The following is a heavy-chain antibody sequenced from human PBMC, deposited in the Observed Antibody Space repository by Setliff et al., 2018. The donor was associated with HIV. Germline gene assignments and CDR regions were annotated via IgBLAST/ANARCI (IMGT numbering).Heavy chain of an antibody. D-gene: IGHD1-7*01. J-gene: IGHJ5*02. CDR1: GGSIASSTHY. CDR2: VYYNGAT. Sequence: TSETLSLTCTVSGGSIASSTHYWAWIRQPPGKGLEWIGSVYYNGATDHNPSLKSRVTISVDTSNQQFSLKLSSVTAADTAVYYCARLFIPNYFDPWGQGTLVTVS. CDR3: ARLFIPNYFDP. V-gene: IGHV4-39*01.